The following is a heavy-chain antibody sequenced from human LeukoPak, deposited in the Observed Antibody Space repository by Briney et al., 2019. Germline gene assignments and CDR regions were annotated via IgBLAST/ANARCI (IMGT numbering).Heavy chain of an antibody. J-gene: IGHJ4*02. CDR3: ATETIGRHYDY. V-gene: IGHV3-21*01. CDR1: GFTFSSCG. D-gene: IGHD1-14*01. Sequence: GGSLRLSCAASGFTFSSCGFNWVRQAPGKGLEWVSSIGPTGTDRYYADSVRGRFTISRDNAKNSMYLQMDSLRDEDAAVYYCATETIGRHYDYWGQGTLLTVSS. CDR2: IGPTGTDR.